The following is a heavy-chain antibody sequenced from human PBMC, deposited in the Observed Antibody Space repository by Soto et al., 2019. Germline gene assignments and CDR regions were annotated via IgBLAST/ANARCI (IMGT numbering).Heavy chain of an antibody. V-gene: IGHV3-23*01. CDR3: AKTQSSSWYIFDY. CDR2: ISGSGGTT. J-gene: IGHJ4*01. Sequence: GGSLRLSCAASGFTFSTNAMSWVRQTPGKGLEWVSAISGSGGTTYYADSVKGRFAISRDNSKNTLYLQMNTLGAEDTALYYCAKTQSSSWYIFDYWGHGTLVTVSS. CDR1: GFTFSTNA. D-gene: IGHD6-13*01.